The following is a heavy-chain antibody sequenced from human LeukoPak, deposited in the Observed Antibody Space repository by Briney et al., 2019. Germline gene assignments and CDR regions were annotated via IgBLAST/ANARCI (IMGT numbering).Heavy chain of an antibody. V-gene: IGHV1-69*05. J-gene: IGHJ4*02. CDR1: GGTFSSYA. CDR3: ARGGIWSGYLVLPRFDY. CDR2: IIPIFGTA. D-gene: IGHD3-3*01. Sequence: SVTVSCKASGGTFSSYAISWVRQAPGQGLEWMGGIIPIFGTANYAQKFQGRVTITTDESTSTACMELSSLRSEDTAVYYCARGGIWSGYLVLPRFDYWGQGTLVTVSS.